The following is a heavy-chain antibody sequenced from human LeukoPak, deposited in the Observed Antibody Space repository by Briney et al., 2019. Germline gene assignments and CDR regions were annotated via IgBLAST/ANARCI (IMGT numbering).Heavy chain of an antibody. V-gene: IGHV4-59*01. J-gene: IGHJ5*02. CDR2: IYYSGST. CDR3: ARSPMISLNWFDP. CDR1: GGSISSYY. Sequence: SETLFLTCTVSGGSISSYYWSWIRQPPGKGLEWIGYIYYSGSTNYNPSLKSRVTISVDTSKNQFSLKLSSVTAADTAVYYCARSPMISLNWFDPWGQGTLVTVSS. D-gene: IGHD3-22*01.